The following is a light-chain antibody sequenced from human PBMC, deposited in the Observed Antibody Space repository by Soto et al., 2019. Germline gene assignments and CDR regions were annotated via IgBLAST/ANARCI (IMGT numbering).Light chain of an antibody. Sequence: EIVLTQSPSTLSSSPGARATLSCGASQSVSSSYLAWYQQKPGLAPRLLIYDASTRATGNPDRLRCSGSGTDFAPTISSLEPVDFAVYYCQQYGSSPPITFGQRTRLEIK. CDR3: QQYGSSPPIT. J-gene: IGKJ5*01. CDR2: DAS. CDR1: QSVSSSY. V-gene: IGKV3D-20*01.